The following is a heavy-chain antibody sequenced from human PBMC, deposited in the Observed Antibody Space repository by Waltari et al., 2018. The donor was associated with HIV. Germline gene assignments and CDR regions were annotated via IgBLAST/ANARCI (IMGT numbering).Heavy chain of an antibody. CDR3: ARHSPSTTVVKANAFDI. D-gene: IGHD4-17*01. CDR1: GYSFTSYW. CDR2: IYPGDSDT. J-gene: IGHJ3*02. V-gene: IGHV5-51*01. Sequence: EVQLVQSGAEVKKPGESLKISCKGSGYSFTSYWIGWVRQMPGKGLEWMGIIYPGDSDTRYSPSFQGQVTISADKSISTAYLQWSSLKASDTAMYYCARHSPSTTVVKANAFDIWGQGTMVTVSS.